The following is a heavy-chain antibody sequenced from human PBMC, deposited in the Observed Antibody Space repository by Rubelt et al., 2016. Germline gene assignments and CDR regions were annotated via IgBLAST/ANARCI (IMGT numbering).Heavy chain of an antibody. J-gene: IGHJ4*02. V-gene: IGHV4-34*01. CDR1: GGSLSDYY. D-gene: IGHD4-23*01. Sequence: QVQLQQWGAGLLQPSETLSLTCAVYGGSLSDYYWNWIRQSPGKGLEWIGDVKHGEGSNYNPSLKSRVTISVDMSKNQFALRVSSVTAADTAVYYCARAAASYGGNPLFDNWGQGTLVTVSS. CDR3: ARAAASYGGNPLFDN. CDR2: VKHGEGS.